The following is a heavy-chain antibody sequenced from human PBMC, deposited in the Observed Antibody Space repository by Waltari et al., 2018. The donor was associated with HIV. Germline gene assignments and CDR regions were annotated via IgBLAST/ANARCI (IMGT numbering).Heavy chain of an antibody. CDR3: ARDVGWNDPPCCGYYYYYGMDV. Sequence: QVQLQESGPGLVKPSQTLSLTCTVSGGSISSGDYYWSWIRQPPGKGLEWLGYIYYSGSTYYNPALKSRFTRSVARSKNQFSLKLSSVTAADTAVYYCARDVGWNDPPCCGYYYYYGMDVWGQGTTVTVSS. V-gene: IGHV4-30-4*08. D-gene: IGHD1-1*01. J-gene: IGHJ6*02. CDR2: IYYSGST. CDR1: GGSISSGDYY.